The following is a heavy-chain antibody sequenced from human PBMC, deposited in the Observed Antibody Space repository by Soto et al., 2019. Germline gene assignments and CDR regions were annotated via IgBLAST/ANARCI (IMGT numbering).Heavy chain of an antibody. Sequence: EVQLMESGGGLVEPGGSLRLSFAASGFTFSSAWMSWVRQAPGKGLEWVGLIKSKTNGGTTDYAAPVKGRFTISRDDSKNTLYLQMDSLKTEDTAVYYCSTGLCGSWGQGTLVTVSS. CDR1: GFTFSSAW. J-gene: IGHJ5*02. V-gene: IGHV3-15*01. CDR2: IKSKTNGGTT. CDR3: STGLCGS.